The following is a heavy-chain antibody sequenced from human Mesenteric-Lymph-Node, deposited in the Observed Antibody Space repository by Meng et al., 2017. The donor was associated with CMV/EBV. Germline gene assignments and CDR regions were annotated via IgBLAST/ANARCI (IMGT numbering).Heavy chain of an antibody. V-gene: IGHV3-23*01. Sequence: GGSLRLSCAASGFTFSSYAMSWVRQAPGKGLEWVSAISGSGGSTYYADSVKGRFTISRDNSKNTLYLQMNSLRAEDTAVYYCAKDCSSTSCYHGYAFDIWGQGTMVTVSS. CDR1: GFTFSSYA. D-gene: IGHD2-2*01. J-gene: IGHJ3*02. CDR3: AKDCSSTSCYHGYAFDI. CDR2: ISGSGGST.